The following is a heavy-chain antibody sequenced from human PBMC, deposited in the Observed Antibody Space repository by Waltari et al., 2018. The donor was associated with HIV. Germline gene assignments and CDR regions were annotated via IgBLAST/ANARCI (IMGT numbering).Heavy chain of an antibody. J-gene: IGHJ4*02. D-gene: IGHD2-2*01. Sequence: QVKLVEYGGGVVQPGRALRLSCAASGFTFSSSALPWVRQAPGKGLEWVAVISYDGSNKYYADSVKGRFTISRDNSKNTLYLQMNSLRAEDTAVYYCARDPQYCSSTSCSYYFDYWGQGTLVTVSS. CDR1: GFTFSSSA. CDR2: ISYDGSNK. V-gene: IGHV3-30-3*01. CDR3: ARDPQYCSSTSCSYYFDY.